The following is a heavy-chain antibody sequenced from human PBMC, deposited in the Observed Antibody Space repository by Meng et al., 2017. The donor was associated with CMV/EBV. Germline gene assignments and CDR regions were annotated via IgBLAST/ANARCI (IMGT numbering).Heavy chain of an antibody. J-gene: IGHJ6*02. CDR2: INPNSGGT. CDR3: ARAEWELTRDYGMDV. CDR1: GYTFTGCY. V-gene: IGHV1-2*02. D-gene: IGHD1-26*01. Sequence: ASVKVSCKASGYTFTGCYMHWVRQAPGQGLEWMGWINPNSGGTNYAQKFQGRVTMTRDTSISTAYMELSRLRSDDTAVYYCARAEWELTRDYGMDVWGQGTTVTVSS.